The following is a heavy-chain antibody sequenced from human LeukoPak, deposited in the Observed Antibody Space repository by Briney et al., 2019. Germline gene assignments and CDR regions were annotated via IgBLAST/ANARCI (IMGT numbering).Heavy chain of an antibody. V-gene: IGHV4-59*08. CDR2: IYYSGST. CDR3: AKIGYSYGFDY. D-gene: IGHD5-18*01. CDR1: GGSISSYY. J-gene: IGHJ4*02. Sequence: SETLSLTCTVSGGSISSYYWCWIRQPPGKGLEWIGYIYYSGSTNYNPSLKSRVTISVDTSKNQFSLKLSSVTAADTAVYYCAKIGYSYGFDYWGQGTLVTVSS.